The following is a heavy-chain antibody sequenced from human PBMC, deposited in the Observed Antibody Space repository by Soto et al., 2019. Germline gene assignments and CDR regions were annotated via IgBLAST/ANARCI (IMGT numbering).Heavy chain of an antibody. CDR1: GGSFIGYY. J-gene: IGHJ5*02. CDR2: INHSGST. D-gene: IGHD1-1*01. Sequence: AATLSLTCAVYGGSFIGYYWSWIRQPPGKGLEWIGEINHSGSTNYNPSLKSRVTISVDTSKNQFSLKLRSVTAADTAVYYCVRDGTKTLRDWFDPWGQGMSVTVSS. CDR3: VRDGTKTLRDWFDP. V-gene: IGHV4-34*01.